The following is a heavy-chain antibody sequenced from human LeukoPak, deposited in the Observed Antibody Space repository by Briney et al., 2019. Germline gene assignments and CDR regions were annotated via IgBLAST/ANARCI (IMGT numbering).Heavy chain of an antibody. V-gene: IGHV3-30*02. J-gene: IGHJ3*02. CDR3: ARASRGYCSSTSCYNAFYI. Sequence: GGSLRLSCAASGFIFSNYAMQWVRQAPGMGLEWVAFIRYDGGNTYYADSVKGRFTISRDNAKNSLYLQMNSLRAEDTAVYYCARASRGYCSSTSCYNAFYIWGQGTMVTVSS. CDR2: IRYDGGNT. D-gene: IGHD2-2*02. CDR1: GFIFSNYA.